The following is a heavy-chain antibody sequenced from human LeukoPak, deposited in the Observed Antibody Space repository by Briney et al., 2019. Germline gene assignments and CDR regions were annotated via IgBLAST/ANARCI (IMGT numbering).Heavy chain of an antibody. J-gene: IGHJ4*02. V-gene: IGHV3-30-3*01. D-gene: IGHD4-17*01. CDR1: GFTFSSYA. Sequence: GGPLRLSCAASGFTFSSYAMHWVRKAPGKGLEWVAVISYDGSNKYYADSVKGRFTISRDNSKNTLYLQMNSLRAEDTAVYYCARDRGSGYGDYGEGDYWGQGTLVTVSS. CDR3: ARDRGSGYGDYGEGDY. CDR2: ISYDGSNK.